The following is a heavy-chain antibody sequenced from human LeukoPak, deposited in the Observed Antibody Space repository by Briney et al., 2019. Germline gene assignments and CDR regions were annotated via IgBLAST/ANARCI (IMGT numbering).Heavy chain of an antibody. J-gene: IGHJ6*02. V-gene: IGHV1-18*01. CDR1: GYTFTSYG. CDR3: ARVKWDLPYYYNYYGLDV. CDR2: ITTYNGNT. D-gene: IGHD1-26*01. Sequence: ASVKVSCKASGYTFTSYGISWVRQAPGQGLEWMGWITTYNGNTNYPQNLQGRVTMTTATSTSTGYMELRSLRSDDTAVYYCARVKWDLPYYYNYYGLDVWGQGTTVTVSS.